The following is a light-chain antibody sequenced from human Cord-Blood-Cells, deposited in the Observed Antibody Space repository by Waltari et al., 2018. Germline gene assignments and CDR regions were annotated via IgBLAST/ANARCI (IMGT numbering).Light chain of an antibody. Sequence: QSALTQPPSASGSPGQSVTLSCTGTSSDVGGYNYFSWYQQHPGKAPKLMIYEVSKRPSGVPDRFSGSKSGNTASLTVSGLQAEDEADYYCSSYASSNNVVFGGGTKLTVL. CDR1: SSDVGGYNY. CDR3: SSYASSNNVV. J-gene: IGLJ2*01. CDR2: EVS. V-gene: IGLV2-8*01.